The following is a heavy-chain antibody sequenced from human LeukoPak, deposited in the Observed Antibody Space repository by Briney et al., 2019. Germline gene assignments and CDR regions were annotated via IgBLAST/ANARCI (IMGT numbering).Heavy chain of an antibody. CDR3: ARVVLRYFDWLLSPMDV. Sequence: SETLSLTCTVSGGSISSYYWSWIRQPPGKGLEWIGYIYNSGSTNYNPSLKSRVTISVDTSKNQFSLKLNSVTAADTAVYYCARVVLRYFDWLLSPMDVWGKGTTVTVSS. CDR2: IYNSGST. CDR1: GGSISSYY. J-gene: IGHJ6*03. D-gene: IGHD3-9*01. V-gene: IGHV4-59*12.